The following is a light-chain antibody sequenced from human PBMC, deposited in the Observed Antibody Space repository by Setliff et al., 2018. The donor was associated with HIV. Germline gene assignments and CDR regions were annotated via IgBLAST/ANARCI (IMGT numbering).Light chain of an antibody. CDR1: SSDVGSYNF. Sequence: ALAQPASVSGSPGQSITISCTGTSSDVGSYNFVSWYQQHPGKAPKLMIYEVTKRPSGVSSRFSGSKSGNTASLTISGLQTEDEADDYCCSYGGSTRVWVFGGGTKVTVL. J-gene: IGLJ3*02. V-gene: IGLV2-23*02. CDR3: CSYGGSTRVWV. CDR2: EVT.